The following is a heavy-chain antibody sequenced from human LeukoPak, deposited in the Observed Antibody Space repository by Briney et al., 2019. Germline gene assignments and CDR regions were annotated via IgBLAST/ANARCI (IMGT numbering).Heavy chain of an antibody. V-gene: IGHV3-30-3*01. CDR3: ARPPRSGYNGGTFDV. CDR2: ISYDGSNK. Sequence: GGSLRLSCAASGFTFSSYAMHWVRQAPGKGLEWVAVISYDGSNKYYADSVKGRFTISRDNAKNSLYLQMNSLRAEDTAVYYCARPPRSGYNGGTFDVWGQGTMDTVSS. CDR1: GFTFSSYA. J-gene: IGHJ3*01. D-gene: IGHD3-22*01.